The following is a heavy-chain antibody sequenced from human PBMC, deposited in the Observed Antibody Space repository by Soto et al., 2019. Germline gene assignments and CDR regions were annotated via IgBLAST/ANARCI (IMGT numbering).Heavy chain of an antibody. J-gene: IGHJ6*02. CDR2: IYPGDSDT. Sequence: PGESLKISCNTSGYSFTSYWIGWVRQMPGKGLEWMGIIYPGDSDTRYSPSFQGQVTISADKSISTAYLQWSSLKASDTAMYYCARQDEIVVPATIGYFYHYPMDVWGQGTTVTVSS. CDR3: ARQDEIVVPATIGYFYHYPMDV. CDR1: GYSFTSYW. D-gene: IGHD2-2*01. V-gene: IGHV5-51*01.